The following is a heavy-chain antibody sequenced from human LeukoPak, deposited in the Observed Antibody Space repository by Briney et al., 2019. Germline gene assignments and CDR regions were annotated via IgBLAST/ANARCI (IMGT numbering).Heavy chain of an antibody. Sequence: SETLCLTCAAYGGTFSGYYWSWIRQPPGKGLEWIGEINHSGSTNYNPSLKSRVTISVDTSKTQFSLKLSSVPGEDTAVYYCARVKLRMRRYFDYWGEGSLVTVSS. D-gene: IGHD3-16*01. CDR2: INHSGST. CDR1: GGTFSGYY. V-gene: IGHV4-34*01. CDR3: ARVKLRMRRYFDY. J-gene: IGHJ4*02.